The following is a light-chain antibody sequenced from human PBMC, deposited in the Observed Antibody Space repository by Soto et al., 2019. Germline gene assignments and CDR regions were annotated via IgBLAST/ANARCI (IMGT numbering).Light chain of an antibody. V-gene: IGKV1-6*01. CDR1: MSMRND. Sequence: QMPESTSTLSSSVRDRVTITCSGRMSMRNDLGWYQQKLGKAPKLLIYGTSNLESGVPARFSGSGSGTDFTLSISSLEPEDFATYYCLQDYISPETFGQGTKVDIK. CDR3: LQDYISPET. CDR2: GTS. J-gene: IGKJ1*01.